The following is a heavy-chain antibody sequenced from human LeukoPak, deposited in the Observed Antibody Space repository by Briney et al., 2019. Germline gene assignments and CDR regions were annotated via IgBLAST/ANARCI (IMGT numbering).Heavy chain of an antibody. J-gene: IGHJ4*02. D-gene: IGHD6-13*01. Sequence: PSETLPLTCTVSGGSISSYYWSWIRQAPGKGLEWIGYIYYSGSTNYNPSLKSRVTISVDTSKNQFSLKLSSVTAADTAVYYCVRVVASGAAGYYFDYWGQGSLVTVSS. CDR3: VRVVASGAAGYYFDY. CDR2: IYYSGST. V-gene: IGHV4-59*01. CDR1: GGSISSYY.